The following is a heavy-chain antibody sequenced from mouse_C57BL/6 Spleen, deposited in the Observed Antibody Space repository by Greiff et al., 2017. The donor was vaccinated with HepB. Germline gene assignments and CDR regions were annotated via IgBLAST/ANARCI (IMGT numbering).Heavy chain of an antibody. CDR2: IRNKANGYTT. CDR1: GFTFTDYY. J-gene: IGHJ1*03. Sequence: EVKVVESGGGLVQPGGSLSLSCAASGFTFTDYYMSWVRQPPGKALEWLGFIRNKANGYTTEYSASVKGRFTISRDNSQSILYLQMNALRAEDSATYYCARSLNFDVWGTGTTVTVSS. V-gene: IGHV7-3*01. CDR3: ARSLNFDV.